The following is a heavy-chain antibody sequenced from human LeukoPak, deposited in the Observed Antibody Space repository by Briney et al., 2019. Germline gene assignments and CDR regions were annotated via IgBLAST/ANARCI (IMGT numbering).Heavy chain of an antibody. CDR1: GYSFTSHW. D-gene: IGHD1-1*01. CDR3: ARRSVRAVQLERRTIRDYYMDV. Sequence: KAGESLKISCKGSGYGSGYSFTSHWIAWVRQMPGKGLEWMGIIYPRDSNTIYSPSFQGQVTISVDTSINTAYLQWISLKASDTAMYYCARRSVRAVQLERRTIRDYYMDVWGKGTTVTVSS. J-gene: IGHJ6*03. V-gene: IGHV5-51*01. CDR2: IYPRDSNT.